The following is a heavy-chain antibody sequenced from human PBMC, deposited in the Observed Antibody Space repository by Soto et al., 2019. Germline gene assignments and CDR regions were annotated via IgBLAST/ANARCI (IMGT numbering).Heavy chain of an antibody. CDR1: GFTFSSYS. J-gene: IGHJ3*02. CDR2: ISSSSSYI. Sequence: EVQLVESGGGLVKPGGSLRLSCAASGFTFSSYSMNWVRQAPGKGLEWVSSISSSSSYIYYADSVKGRFTISRDNAKNSLYLQMNSLRAEDTAVYYCARDISTYCGGDCSGPDAFDIWGQGTMVTVSS. CDR3: ARDISTYCGGDCSGPDAFDI. V-gene: IGHV3-21*01. D-gene: IGHD2-21*02.